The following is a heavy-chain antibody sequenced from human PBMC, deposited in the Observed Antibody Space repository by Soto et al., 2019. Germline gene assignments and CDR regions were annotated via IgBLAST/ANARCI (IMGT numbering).Heavy chain of an antibody. J-gene: IGHJ4*02. V-gene: IGHV4-59*08. CDR1: GGSIGNYY. CDR3: ARSTYYGDFDY. Sequence: QVQLQESGPGLVKSSETLSLTCSVSGGSIGNYYWSWIRQPPGKGLEWIGYIYYSGSTTYSPSLKSRVAMSVATSKIQFYLRLSSVTAADTAVYYCARSTYYGDFDYCGQGILVTVSS. CDR2: IYYSGST. D-gene: IGHD3-10*01.